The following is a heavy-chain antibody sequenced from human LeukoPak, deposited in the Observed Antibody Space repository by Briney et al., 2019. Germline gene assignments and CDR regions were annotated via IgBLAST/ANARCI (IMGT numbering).Heavy chain of an antibody. J-gene: IGHJ6*02. CDR2: INHSGST. D-gene: IGHD4-17*01. Sequence: PSETLSLTCAVYGGSFSDYYWSWIRQPPGKGLEWIGEINHSGSTNYNPSLKSRVTISVDTSKNQFSLKLSSVTAADTAVYYCARVSQTTVRPGRRYYGMDVWGQGTTVTVSS. CDR3: ARVSQTTVRPGRRYYGMDV. CDR1: GGSFSDYY. V-gene: IGHV4-34*01.